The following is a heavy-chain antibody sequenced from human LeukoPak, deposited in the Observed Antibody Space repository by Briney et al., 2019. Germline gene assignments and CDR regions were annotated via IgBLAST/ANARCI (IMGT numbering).Heavy chain of an antibody. V-gene: IGHV3-74*01. J-gene: IGHJ1*01. D-gene: IGHD3-22*01. CDR1: GFTFSSSW. CDR2: IKSDGST. Sequence: GGSLRLSCAASGFTFSSSWMHWVRQAQGKGLVWVSRIKSDGSTNYADSVKGRFTISRDNAKNTVSLQMNSLRAEDTGVYYCARAPSEIGGYYPEYFRHWGQGTLVTVSS. CDR3: ARAPSEIGGYYPEYFRH.